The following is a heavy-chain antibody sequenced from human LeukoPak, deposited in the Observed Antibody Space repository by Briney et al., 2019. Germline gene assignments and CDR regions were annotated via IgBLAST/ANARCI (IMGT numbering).Heavy chain of an antibody. D-gene: IGHD5-18*01. CDR2: INHSGST. V-gene: IGHV4-34*01. Sequence: SETLSLTCTVSGGSISGYYWSWIRQPPGKGLEWIGEINHSGSTNYNPSLKSRVTISVDTSKNQFSLKLSSVTAADTAVYYCARGLGYSYGYALDYWGQGTLVTVSS. CDR1: GGSISGYY. J-gene: IGHJ4*02. CDR3: ARGLGYSYGYALDY.